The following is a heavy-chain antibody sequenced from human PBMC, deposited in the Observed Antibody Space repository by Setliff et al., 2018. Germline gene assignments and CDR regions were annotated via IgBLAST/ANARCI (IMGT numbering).Heavy chain of an antibody. V-gene: IGHV4-59*01. CDR1: GGPFSGAS. CDR2: VYHSGTA. J-gene: IGHJ4*02. Sequence: KASETLSLTCTVSGGPFSGASIWSWIRQPPGKGLEFIGYVYHSGTAKYDPSLESRAIMSVDASKNEISLKLKSVTAADTAVYYCAKGGTYRYIDFWGQGALVTAPQ. CDR3: AKGGTYRYIDF. D-gene: IGHD1-1*01.